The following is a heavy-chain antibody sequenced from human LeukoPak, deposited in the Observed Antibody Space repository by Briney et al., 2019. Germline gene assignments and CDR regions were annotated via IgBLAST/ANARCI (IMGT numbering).Heavy chain of an antibody. CDR3: ARSEDIVATLFDY. CDR1: GFTFSSYW. V-gene: IGHV3-74*01. CDR2: INSDGSST. Sequence: GGSLRLSCAASGFTFSSYWMHWVRQAPGKGLVWVSRINSDGSSTSYADSVKGRFTISRDNAKNTLYLQMNSLRAEDTAVYYCARSEDIVATLFDYWGQGTLVTVSS. D-gene: IGHD5-12*01. J-gene: IGHJ4*02.